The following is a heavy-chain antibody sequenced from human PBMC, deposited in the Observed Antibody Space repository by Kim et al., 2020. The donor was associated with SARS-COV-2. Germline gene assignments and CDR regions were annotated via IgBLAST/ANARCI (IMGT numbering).Heavy chain of an antibody. V-gene: IGHV4-34*01. D-gene: IGHD2-2*01. CDR3: ARVVPASYYMDV. CDR2: INHSGST. J-gene: IGHJ6*03. CDR1: GGSFSGYY. Sequence: SETLSLTCAVYGGSFSGYYWSWIRQPPGKGLEWIGEINHSGSTNYNPSLKSRVTISVDTSKNQFSLKLSSVTAADTAVYYCARVVPASYYMDVWGKGTTVTVSS.